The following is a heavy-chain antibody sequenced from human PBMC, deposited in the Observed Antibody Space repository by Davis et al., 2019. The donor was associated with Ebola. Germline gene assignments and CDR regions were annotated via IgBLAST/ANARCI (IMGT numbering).Heavy chain of an antibody. D-gene: IGHD3-22*01. CDR3: ANRDSSGYPYYFDY. V-gene: IGHV3-33*06. CDR1: GFTFSSYG. CDR2: IWYDGSNK. Sequence: GESLKISCAASGFTFSSYGMHWVRQAPGKGLEWVAVIWYDGSNKYYADSVKGRFTISRDNSKNTLYLQMNSLRAEDTAVYYCANRDSSGYPYYFDYWGQGTLVTVSS. J-gene: IGHJ4*02.